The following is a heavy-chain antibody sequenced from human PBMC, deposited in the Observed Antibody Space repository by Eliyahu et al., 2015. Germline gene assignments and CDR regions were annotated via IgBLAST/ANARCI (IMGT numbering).Heavy chain of an antibody. Sequence: TTSGFPFGEFTVGWFRQAPGEGPQWVGLISRTIDGGTTEYAASVNGRFTISREDSKRVAYLQMNSLKIEDTAMYYCARGIRGRGYSHFDYWGQGSQVTVSS. CDR1: GFPFGEFT. CDR2: ISRTIDGGTT. CDR3: ARGIRGRGYSHFDY. D-gene: IGHD3-16*01. V-gene: IGHV3-49*03. J-gene: IGHJ4*02.